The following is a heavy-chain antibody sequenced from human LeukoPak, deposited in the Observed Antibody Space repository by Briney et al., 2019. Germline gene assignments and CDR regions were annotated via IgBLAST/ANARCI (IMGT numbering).Heavy chain of an antibody. J-gene: IGHJ6*03. CDR2: IKSKTDGGTT. D-gene: IGHD6-13*01. Sequence: TGGSLRLSCAASGFTFSNAWMSWVRQAPGKGLGWVGRIKSKTDGGTTDYAAPVKGRFTISRDDSRNTLYLQMNSLKTEDTAVYYCTTWRVKAAAGYYYYYYMDVWGKGTTVTVSS. CDR1: GFTFSNAW. CDR3: TTWRVKAAAGYYYYYYMDV. V-gene: IGHV3-15*01.